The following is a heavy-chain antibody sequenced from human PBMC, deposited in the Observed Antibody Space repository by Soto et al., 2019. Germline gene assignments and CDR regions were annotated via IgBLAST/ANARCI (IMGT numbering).Heavy chain of an antibody. CDR1: GFTFTSYA. V-gene: IGHV3-23*01. Sequence: EVQLLESGGGLVQPGGSLRLSCAASGFTFTSYAMSWVRQAPGKGLEWVSSIRGSGGNTYYADSMKGRFTISRDNSKNTLYLQMNSLRDEDRAVYDCAKNSENYGDSRYDSWGQGTLVTVSS. CDR2: IRGSGGNT. J-gene: IGHJ4*02. CDR3: AKNSENYGDSRYDS. D-gene: IGHD4-17*01.